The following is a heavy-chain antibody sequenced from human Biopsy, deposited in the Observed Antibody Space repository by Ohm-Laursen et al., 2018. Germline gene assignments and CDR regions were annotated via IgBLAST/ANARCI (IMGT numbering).Heavy chain of an antibody. CDR1: GGSFSTYY. CDR2: IDYRGST. V-gene: IGHV4-59*01. Sequence: TLSLTCGVSGGSFSTYYWTWIRQPPGKGLEWIACIDYRGSTNYNPSLKGRVSISIDTSKNQLSLRLNSVTAADTAVYYCARVSRSIYDSTFDSFNIWGPGTMVTVSS. CDR3: ARVSRSIYDSTFDSFNI. J-gene: IGHJ3*02. D-gene: IGHD3-22*01.